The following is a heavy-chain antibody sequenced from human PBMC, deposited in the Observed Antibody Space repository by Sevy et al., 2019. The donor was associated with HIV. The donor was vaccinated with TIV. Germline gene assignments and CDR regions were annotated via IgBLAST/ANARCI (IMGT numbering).Heavy chain of an antibody. J-gene: IGHJ4*02. V-gene: IGHV1-24*01. CDR3: ATTKDYYESSGSPFDY. D-gene: IGHD3-22*01. CDR2: FDPEDDET. CDR1: GYRLSQLS. Sequence: ASVKVSCKVSGYRLSQLSMHWVRQAPGKGLEWMGSFDPEDDETIYAQNFQGRVAMTEDTSTDTAYMGLGTLRSEDTAVYYCATTKDYYESSGSPFDYWGQGTLVTVSS.